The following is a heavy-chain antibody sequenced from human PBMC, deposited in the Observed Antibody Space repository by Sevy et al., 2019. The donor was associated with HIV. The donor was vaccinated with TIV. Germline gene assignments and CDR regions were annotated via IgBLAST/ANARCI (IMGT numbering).Heavy chain of an antibody. D-gene: IGHD6-13*01. Sequence: GGCLRLSCAASGFTFSSYAMTWVRQAPGKGLERVSAISGSGGYTYYADSVKGRFTISRDNSKKTLDLQMHSLRAEDTAFYHCARDYSRRPGWFDPWGQGTLVPVSS. V-gene: IGHV3-23*01. CDR3: ARDYSRRPGWFDP. J-gene: IGHJ5*02. CDR1: GFTFSSYA. CDR2: ISGSGGYT.